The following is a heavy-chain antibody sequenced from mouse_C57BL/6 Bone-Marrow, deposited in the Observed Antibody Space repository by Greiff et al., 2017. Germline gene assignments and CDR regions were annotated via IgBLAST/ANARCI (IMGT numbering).Heavy chain of an antibody. CDR2: IDPEDGET. V-gene: IGHV14-2*01. J-gene: IGHJ1*03. D-gene: IGHD1-1*01. CDR1: GFNIKDYY. CDR3: ARRIFITTVVGYFDV. Sequence: EVQLVESGAELVKPGASVKLPCTASGFNIKDYYMHWVKQRTEQGLEWIGRIDPEDGETKYAPKFQGKATITADTSSNPAYLQLSSLTSEDTAVYYCARRIFITTVVGYFDVWGTGTTVTVSS.